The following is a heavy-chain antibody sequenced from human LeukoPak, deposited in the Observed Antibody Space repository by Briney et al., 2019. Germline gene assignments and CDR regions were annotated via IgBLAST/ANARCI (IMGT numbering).Heavy chain of an antibody. D-gene: IGHD3-10*01. CDR2: INPNSGGT. Sequence: ASVKVSCKASGYPFTAYSIHWVRQAPGQGLEWMGWINPNSGGTYSAQKFQGRVTMTRDTSISTASMELSGLRSDDTAVYYCAREGDNSGTYDPLNKWFDPWGQGTLVTVSS. CDR1: GYPFTAYS. V-gene: IGHV1-2*02. J-gene: IGHJ5*02. CDR3: AREGDNSGTYDPLNKWFDP.